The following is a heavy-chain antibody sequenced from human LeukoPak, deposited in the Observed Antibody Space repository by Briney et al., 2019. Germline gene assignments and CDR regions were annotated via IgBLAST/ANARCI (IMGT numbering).Heavy chain of an antibody. J-gene: IGHJ4*02. CDR1: VFTFSRYW. D-gene: IGHD5-12*01. Sequence: PGVPLRLSCAASVFTFSRYWMSWVRHAPGKGLECVASINQDESAKFYVDSVKARFTISRDNDKNSLFLQMNSLRAEDTAVYYCARGPSGYHNTGGQGTLVTVSS. CDR2: INQDESAK. V-gene: IGHV3-7*01. CDR3: ARGPSGYHNT.